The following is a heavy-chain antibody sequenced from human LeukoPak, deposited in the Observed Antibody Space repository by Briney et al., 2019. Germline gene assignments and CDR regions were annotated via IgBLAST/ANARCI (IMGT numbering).Heavy chain of an antibody. CDR2: IRSKADSYTT. D-gene: IGHD6-13*01. V-gene: IGHV3-73*01. CDR1: GFTFSGSA. Sequence: GGSLRLSCAASGFTFSGSAIHWVRQASGKGLEWLGRIRSKADSYTTAYAASVKGRFIVSRDDSKNTAYLQMNSLKTEDTAVYYCRAAADLNDYWGQGTLVTVSS. J-gene: IGHJ4*02. CDR3: RAAADLNDY.